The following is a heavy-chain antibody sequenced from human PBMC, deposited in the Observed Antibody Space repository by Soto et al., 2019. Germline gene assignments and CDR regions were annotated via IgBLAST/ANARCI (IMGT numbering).Heavy chain of an antibody. V-gene: IGHV3-74*01. Sequence: LRLSCAASGFTFSSYWMHWVRQAPGKGLVWVSRIKSDGSSTSYADSVKGRFSISRDNPKNTLYLQMNSLRAEDTAVYYCARDVAPISVAGTDFDYWGQGTLVTVSS. CDR1: GFTFSSYW. D-gene: IGHD6-19*01. J-gene: IGHJ4*02. CDR2: IKSDGSST. CDR3: ARDVAPISVAGTDFDY.